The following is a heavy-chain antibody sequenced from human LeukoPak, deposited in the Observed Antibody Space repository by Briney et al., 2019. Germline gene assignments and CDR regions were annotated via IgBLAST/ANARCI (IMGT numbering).Heavy chain of an antibody. Sequence: SETLSLTCTVSGGSISSYYWCWIRKPPPKGQEWIGYINYSRNTNYNPSLKSRVTISVDTSKNQFSLKLSSVTAADTAVYYCARGSCGECPPGYWGQGTLVTVSS. CDR1: GGSISSYY. J-gene: IGHJ4*02. D-gene: IGHD2-21*01. CDR2: INYSRNT. CDR3: ARGSCGECPPGY. V-gene: IGHV4-59*01.